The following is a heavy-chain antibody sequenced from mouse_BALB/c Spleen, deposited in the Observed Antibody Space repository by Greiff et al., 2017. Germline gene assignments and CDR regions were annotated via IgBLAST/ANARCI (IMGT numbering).Heavy chain of an antibody. J-gene: IGHJ2*01. CDR1: GYTFTSYN. CDR2: IYPGNGDT. Sequence: LQQPGAELVKPGASVKMSCKASGYTFTSYNMHWVKQTPGQGLEWIGAIYPGNGDTSYNQKFKGKATLTADKSSSTAYMQLSSLTSEDSAVYYCAREDYYGSSYYFDYWGQGTTLTVSS. V-gene: IGHV1-12*01. D-gene: IGHD1-1*01. CDR3: AREDYYGSSYYFDY.